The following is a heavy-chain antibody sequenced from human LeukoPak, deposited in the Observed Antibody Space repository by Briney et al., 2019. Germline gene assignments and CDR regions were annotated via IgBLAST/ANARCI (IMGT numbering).Heavy chain of an antibody. Sequence: SETLSLTCTVSGGSISSSSYYWGWIRQPPGKGLEWIGSIYYSGSTYYNPSLKSRVTISVDTSKNQFSLKLSSVTAADTAVYYCARDSRVSDSSGYYYDYWGQGTLVTVSS. CDR3: ARDSRVSDSSGYYYDY. V-gene: IGHV4-39*07. J-gene: IGHJ4*02. CDR2: IYYSGST. CDR1: GGSISSSSYY. D-gene: IGHD3-22*01.